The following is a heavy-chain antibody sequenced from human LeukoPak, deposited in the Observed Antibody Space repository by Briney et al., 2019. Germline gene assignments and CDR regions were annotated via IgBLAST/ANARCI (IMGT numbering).Heavy chain of an antibody. V-gene: IGHV1-18*01. D-gene: IGHD3-9*01. CDR2: ISAYNGNT. J-gene: IGHJ4*02. Sequence: ASVKVSCKASGYTFTSYGISWVRQAPGQGLEWMGWISAYNGNTNYAQKLQGRVTMTTDTSTSTAYMELRSLRSDDTAVYYCARIHYDILTGQGYFDYWGQGTLVTVSS. CDR3: ARIHYDILTGQGYFDY. CDR1: GYTFTSYG.